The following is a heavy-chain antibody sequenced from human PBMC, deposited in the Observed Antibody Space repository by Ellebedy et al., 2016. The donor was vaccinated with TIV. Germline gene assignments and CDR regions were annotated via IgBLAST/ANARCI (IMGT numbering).Heavy chain of an antibody. D-gene: IGHD3-10*01. CDR1: GFTFSNFA. Sequence: PGGSLRLSCAASGFTFSNFAMNWVRRAAGKGLEWVSTISGSGGNTYYADSVKGRFTTSRDNSKNTLYLQMNSLSTEDTAVYFCAVGAGCGNWGQGTLVTVSS. CDR2: ISGSGGNT. J-gene: IGHJ4*02. V-gene: IGHV3-23*01. CDR3: AVGAGCGN.